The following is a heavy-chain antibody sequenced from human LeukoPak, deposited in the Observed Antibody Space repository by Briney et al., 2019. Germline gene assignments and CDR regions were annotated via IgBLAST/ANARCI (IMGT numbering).Heavy chain of an antibody. CDR1: SDSINSYH. CDR3: ARDDSSRDDSGAYHY. D-gene: IGHD3-22*01. V-gene: IGHV4-4*07. J-gene: IGHJ4*01. CDR2: VHVSGST. Sequence: KASETLSLTCTVSSDSINSYHWAWIRQAAGKRLEWVGRVHVSGSTNYNPSLRSRVAISLDKSKNQFSLRLSSLTVADTAVYYCARDDSSRDDSGAYHYCGHGILVTVSS.